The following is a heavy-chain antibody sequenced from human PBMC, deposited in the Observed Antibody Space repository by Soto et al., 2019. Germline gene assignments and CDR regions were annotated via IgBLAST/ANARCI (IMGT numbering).Heavy chain of an antibody. D-gene: IGHD3-3*01. V-gene: IGHV1-46*01. CDR2: INPSGGRT. CDR3: ATHRSGRFLEWLPXGSLGY. J-gene: IGHJ4*02. Sequence: GAXVKVSCKASGYNFSTYYMHWVRQAPGQGLEWMAVINPSGGRTVSAQKFQDRITITRDTSTETVYMELSSLTSDDTAVYYCATHRSGRFLEWLPXGSLGYWGQGTLVTVSS. CDR1: GYNFSTYY.